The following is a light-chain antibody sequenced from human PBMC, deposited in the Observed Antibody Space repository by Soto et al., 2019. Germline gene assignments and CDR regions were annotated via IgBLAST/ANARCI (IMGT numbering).Light chain of an antibody. J-gene: IGLJ3*02. CDR1: SSDVGGYNY. CDR2: EVS. CDR3: SSYTSNSTLE. Sequence: QSVLTQPASVSGSPGQSITISCTGTSSDVGGYNYVSWYQQHPGKAPKLMIYEVSKRPSGVSNRFSGSKSGNTASLTISGLQAEDEADYYCSSYTSNSTLEFGGGTKLTVL. V-gene: IGLV2-14*01.